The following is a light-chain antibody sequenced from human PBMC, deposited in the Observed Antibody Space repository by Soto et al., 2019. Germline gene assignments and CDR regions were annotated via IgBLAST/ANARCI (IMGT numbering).Light chain of an antibody. CDR2: QDY. Sequence: SYELTQPPSVSVSPGQTASITCSGNKLGNKNVCWYQQKTGQSPVLFIYQDYLRPSGVPERFSGSNSGNTATLTISGTQAMDDADYSCQAWHTGTVIFGGGTKLTVL. J-gene: IGLJ2*01. CDR1: KLGNKN. V-gene: IGLV3-1*01. CDR3: QAWHTGTVI.